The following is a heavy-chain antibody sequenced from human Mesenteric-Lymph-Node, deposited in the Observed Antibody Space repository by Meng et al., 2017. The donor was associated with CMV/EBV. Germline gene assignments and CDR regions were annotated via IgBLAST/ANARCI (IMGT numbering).Heavy chain of an antibody. CDR2: ISPDGSER. CDR3: AKGEGVEWELLFYFDY. V-gene: IGHV3-7*03. Sequence: GESLKISCAASGFIFSSKWMTWVRQAPGEGLEGLANISPDGSERYYADSVKGRFTISRDNAKNSLYLQMNSLRAEDTALYYCAKGEGVEWELLFYFDYWGQGTLVTVSS. J-gene: IGHJ4*02. D-gene: IGHD1-26*01. CDR1: GFIFSSKW.